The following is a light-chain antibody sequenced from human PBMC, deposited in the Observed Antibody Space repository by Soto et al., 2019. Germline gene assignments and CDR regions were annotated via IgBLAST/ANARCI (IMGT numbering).Light chain of an antibody. CDR3: QQYYTTPAIT. J-gene: IGKJ5*01. V-gene: IGKV4-1*01. Sequence: DIMMTQSPASLAVSLGERATVSCKSRQSFLYSSNNLNYLAWYQQKPGQPPKLLIYWASTRGSGVPDRFSGSGSGTDFTLTISRLQAEDVAVYYCQQYYTTPAITFGQGTRLEIK. CDR1: QSFLYSSNNLNY. CDR2: WAS.